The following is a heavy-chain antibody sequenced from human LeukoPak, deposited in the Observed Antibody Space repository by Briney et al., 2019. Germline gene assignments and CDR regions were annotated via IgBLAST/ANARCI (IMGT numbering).Heavy chain of an antibody. CDR2: ISTTGST. D-gene: IGHD5-24*01. V-gene: IGHV4-4*07. CDR3: AREVEMATQFDY. CDR1: GGSISTHY. Sequence: SETLCLTCTVSGGSISTHYWSWIRQPAGKGLEWIGRISTTGSTNYNPSLKSRVTMSIDTSKNQFSLKLSSVTAADTAVYYCAREVEMATQFDYWGQGTLVTVSS. J-gene: IGHJ4*02.